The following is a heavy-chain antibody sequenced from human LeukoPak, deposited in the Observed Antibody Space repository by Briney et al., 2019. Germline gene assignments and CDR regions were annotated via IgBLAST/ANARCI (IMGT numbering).Heavy chain of an antibody. D-gene: IGHD3-22*01. Sequence: GGSLRLSCAASGFTFSSYWMSWVRQAPGKGLEWVANIKQDGSEKYYVDSVKGRFTISRDNAKNSLYLQMNSLRAEDTAVYYCARDSRASSGYYWREFGDYYYYYMDVWGKGTTVTVSS. CDR2: IKQDGSEK. CDR1: GFTFSSYW. CDR3: ARDSRASSGYYWREFGDYYYYYMDV. J-gene: IGHJ6*03. V-gene: IGHV3-7*01.